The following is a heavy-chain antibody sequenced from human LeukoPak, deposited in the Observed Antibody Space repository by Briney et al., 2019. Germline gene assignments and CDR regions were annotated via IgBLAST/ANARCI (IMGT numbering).Heavy chain of an antibody. J-gene: IGHJ4*02. CDR2: IIPIFGTA. D-gene: IGHD3-10*01. CDR3: ARASDYSVSF. V-gene: IGHV1-69*13. CDR1: GYTFTGYY. Sequence: ASVKVSCKASGYTFTGYYIYWVRQAPGQGLEWMGGIIPIFGTANYAQKFQGRVTITADESTSTAYMELSRLRSEDTAVYYCARASDYSVSFWGQGTLVTVSS.